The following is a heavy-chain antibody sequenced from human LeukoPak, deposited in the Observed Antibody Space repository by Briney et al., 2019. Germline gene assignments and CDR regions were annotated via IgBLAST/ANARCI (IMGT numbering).Heavy chain of an antibody. Sequence: GGSLRLSCAASGFTVSSNYMSWVRQAPGKGLGWVSFIYSGGSTYYADSVKGRFTISRDNSKNTLYLQMNSLRAEDTAVYYCARGYSGYDLYFDYWGQGTLVTVSS. V-gene: IGHV3-53*01. D-gene: IGHD5-12*01. J-gene: IGHJ4*02. CDR3: ARGYSGYDLYFDY. CDR1: GFTVSSNY. CDR2: IYSGGST.